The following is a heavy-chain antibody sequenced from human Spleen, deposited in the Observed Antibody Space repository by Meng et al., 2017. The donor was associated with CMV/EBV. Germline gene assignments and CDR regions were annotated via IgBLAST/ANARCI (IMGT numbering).Heavy chain of an antibody. Sequence: GESLKISCAASGFTFSSYEMNWVRQAPGKGLEWVSSISSSSSYIYYADSVKGRFTISRDNAKNSLYLQMNSLRAEDTAVYYCARGGFTAMVLVWYFDLWGRGTLVTVSS. CDR3: ARGGFTAMVLVWYFDL. J-gene: IGHJ2*01. CDR1: GFTFSSYE. CDR2: ISSSSSYI. D-gene: IGHD5-18*01. V-gene: IGHV3-21*01.